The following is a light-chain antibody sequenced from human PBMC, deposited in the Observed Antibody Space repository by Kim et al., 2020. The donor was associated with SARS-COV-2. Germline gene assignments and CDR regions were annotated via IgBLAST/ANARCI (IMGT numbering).Light chain of an antibody. CDR1: QNINSW. CDR3: QQYNTYSVT. Sequence: ASVRDRVTFTCRASQNINSWLAWYQQKPGKAPKLLIYWASTLESGVPSRFSGSGSGTEYTLTINSLQPDDFGTYYCQQYNTYSVTFGQGTRLEIK. V-gene: IGKV1-5*03. J-gene: IGKJ5*01. CDR2: WAS.